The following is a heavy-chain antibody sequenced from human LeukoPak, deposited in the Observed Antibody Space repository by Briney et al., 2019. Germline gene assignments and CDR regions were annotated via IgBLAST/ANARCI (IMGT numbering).Heavy chain of an antibody. CDR2: IKSKTDGGTT. D-gene: IGHD4-17*01. Sequence: AGGSLRLSCAASGFTFSNAWMSWVRQAPGKGLEWVGRIKSKTDGGTTDYAAPVKGRFTISRDDSKNTLYLQMNSLRAEDTAVYYCAKDVNSREGQLTTWGQGTLVTVSS. V-gene: IGHV3-15*01. CDR3: AKDVNSREGQLTT. CDR1: GFTFSNAW. J-gene: IGHJ4*02.